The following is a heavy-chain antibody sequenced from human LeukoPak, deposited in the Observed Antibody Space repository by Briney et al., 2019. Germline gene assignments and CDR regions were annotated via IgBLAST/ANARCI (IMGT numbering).Heavy chain of an antibody. Sequence: PSETLSLTSAVYGGSFIGYYWSCIRQPPGEGLEWIGEINHSGSTNYNPYFNSRVTISVDTSKNQFSLKLSSVTAADTDLYYCARDRIFGVVRSYSYYGMEVWGQGTTVTVSS. CDR1: GGSFIGYY. CDR2: INHSGST. CDR3: ARDRIFGVVRSYSYYGMEV. J-gene: IGHJ6*02. D-gene: IGHD3-3*01. V-gene: IGHV4-34*01.